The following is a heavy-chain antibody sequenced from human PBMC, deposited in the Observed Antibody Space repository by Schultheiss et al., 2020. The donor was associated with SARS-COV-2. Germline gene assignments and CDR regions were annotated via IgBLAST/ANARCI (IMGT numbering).Heavy chain of an antibody. CDR1: GFTFSSYW. V-gene: IGHV3-7*01. Sequence: GESLKISCAASGFTFSSYWMSWVRQAPGKGLEWVANIKQDGSEKYYVDSVKGRFTISRDNAKNSLYLQMNSLRAEDTAVYYCARGEAFYYYMDVWGKGTTVTVSS. J-gene: IGHJ6*03. CDR3: ARGEAFYYYMDV. CDR2: IKQDGSEK.